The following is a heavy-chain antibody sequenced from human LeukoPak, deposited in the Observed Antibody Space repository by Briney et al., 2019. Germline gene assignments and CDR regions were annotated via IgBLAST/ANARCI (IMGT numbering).Heavy chain of an antibody. CDR3: ARDPHLAVRVAY. J-gene: IGHJ4*02. CDR2: INPNSGGT. CDR1: GYTFTGYY. D-gene: IGHD2-21*01. V-gene: IGHV1-2*02. Sequence: GASVKVSCKASGYTFTGYYMHWLRQAPGQGLEWMGWINPNSGGTNYAQKFQGRVTMTRDTSISTAYMELSRLRSDDTAVYYCARDPHLAVRVAYWGQGTLVTVSS.